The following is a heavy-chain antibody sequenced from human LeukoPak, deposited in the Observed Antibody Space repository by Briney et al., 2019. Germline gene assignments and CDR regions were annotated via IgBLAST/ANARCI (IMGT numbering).Heavy chain of an antibody. D-gene: IGHD3-16*01. CDR2: INPNSGDT. CDR1: GYIFTSYA. CDR3: ARVRYRLAETYIDY. V-gene: IGHV1-2*02. J-gene: IGHJ4*02. Sequence: GASVKVSCKASGYIFTSYAMNWVRQAPGQGLEWMGWINPNSGDTNYAQKFQGRVTMTRDTSISTAYMELSRLRSDDTAVYYCARVRYRLAETYIDYWGQGTLVTVSS.